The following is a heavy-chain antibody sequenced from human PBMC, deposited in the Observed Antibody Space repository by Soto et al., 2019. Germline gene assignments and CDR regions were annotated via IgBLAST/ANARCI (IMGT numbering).Heavy chain of an antibody. J-gene: IGHJ3*02. V-gene: IGHV3-33*01. CDR2: IWYDGSNK. CDR3: ASTANHYDRPYDALDI. Sequence: GGSLRLACAASAFTFSSYGMHWVRQAPGKGLEGVAFIWYDGSNKYYADSVKGRFTISRDNSKNTLYLQMNSLRAEVTAVYYCASTANHYDRPYDALDIW. CDR1: AFTFSSYG. D-gene: IGHD3-22*01.